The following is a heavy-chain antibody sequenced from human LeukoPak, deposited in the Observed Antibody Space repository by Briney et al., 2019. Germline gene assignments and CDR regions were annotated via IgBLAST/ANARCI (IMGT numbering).Heavy chain of an antibody. CDR1: GFTFSSFP. J-gene: IGHJ3*02. CDR2: ISGSGVST. V-gene: IGHV3-23*01. D-gene: IGHD6-6*01. CDR3: AKDIGDFYSSSSAAFDI. Sequence: GGSLRLSCAASGFTFSSFPMSWVRQAPGKGLEWVSTISGSGVSTYYADSVKGRFTISRDNSKNTLYLQMNSLRAEDTAVYYCAKDIGDFYSSSSAAFDIWGQGTMVTVSS.